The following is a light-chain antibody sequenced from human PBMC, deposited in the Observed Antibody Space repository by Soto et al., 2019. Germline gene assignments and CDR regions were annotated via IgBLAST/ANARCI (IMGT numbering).Light chain of an antibody. Sequence: QSALTQPPSASGSPGQSVTMSCTGTSSDVGGYNYVYWYQQHPGKAPKLMIYEVSKRPSGVPDRFSGSKSGNTAPLTVSGLQAEDEADYYRSSYAGSNNYVFGTGTKVTVL. J-gene: IGLJ1*01. CDR3: SSYAGSNNYV. CDR1: SSDVGGYNY. CDR2: EVS. V-gene: IGLV2-8*01.